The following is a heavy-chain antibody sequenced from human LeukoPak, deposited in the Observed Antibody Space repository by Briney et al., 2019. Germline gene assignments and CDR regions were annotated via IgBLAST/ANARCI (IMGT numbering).Heavy chain of an antibody. J-gene: IGHJ4*02. V-gene: IGHV3-74*03. CDR1: GFTFSNYW. CDR2: INSDGSIT. CDR3: ARGGYCSGGSCYRGFDS. D-gene: IGHD2-15*01. Sequence: GGSLRLSCAASGFTFSNYWMQWVRQAPGKGLVWVSRINSDGSITTYADSVKGRFTVSRDNAKNTLFLQMNSLRDEDTDVYYCARGGYCSGGSCYRGFDSWGQGTLVTVSS.